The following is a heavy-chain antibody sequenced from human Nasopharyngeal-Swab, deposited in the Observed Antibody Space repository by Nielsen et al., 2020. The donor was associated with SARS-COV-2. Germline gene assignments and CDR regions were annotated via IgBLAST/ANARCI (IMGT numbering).Heavy chain of an antibody. CDR2: IYYSGTT. J-gene: IGHJ5*02. V-gene: IGHV4-39*01. CDR3: ARWSSWYNWLDP. Sequence: SETLSLTCAVSGDSISTGRYSWDWIRQPPGKGLEWIGSIYYSGTTYYNPSLKSRVTISVDTSKNQFSLKLNSATAADTAVYSCARWSSWYNWLDPWGQGTQVIVSS. D-gene: IGHD6-13*01. CDR1: GDSISTGRYS.